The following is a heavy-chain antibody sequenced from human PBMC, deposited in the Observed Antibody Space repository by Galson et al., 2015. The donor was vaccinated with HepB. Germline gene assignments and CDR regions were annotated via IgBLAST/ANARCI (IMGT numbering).Heavy chain of an antibody. CDR2: IVVGSGNT. CDR3: AAPSHPGDYYYYGMDV. D-gene: IGHD7-27*01. V-gene: IGHV1-58*01. CDR1: GFTFTSSA. Sequence: SVKVSCKASGFTFTSSAVQWVRQARGQRLEWIGWIVVGSGNTNYAQKFQGRVTITRDMSTSTAYMELSSLRSEDTAVYYCAAPSHPGDYYYYGMDVWGQGTTVTVSS. J-gene: IGHJ6*02.